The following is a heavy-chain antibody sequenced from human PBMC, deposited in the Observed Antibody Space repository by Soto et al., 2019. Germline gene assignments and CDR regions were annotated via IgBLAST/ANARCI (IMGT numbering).Heavy chain of an antibody. CDR3: AKDKGRLRVMYFIDY. CDR2: INWKSGTL. CDR1: GFTFDNYV. J-gene: IGHJ4*02. D-gene: IGHD3-9*01. V-gene: IGHV3-9*01. Sequence: GGSLRLSCAASGFTFDNYVLHWVRQAPGKGLEWVSGINWKSGTLGYADSVKGRFSISRVNAKKTLYLQMNNLRAEDTALYYCAKDKGRLRVMYFIDYWGQGTPVTVS.